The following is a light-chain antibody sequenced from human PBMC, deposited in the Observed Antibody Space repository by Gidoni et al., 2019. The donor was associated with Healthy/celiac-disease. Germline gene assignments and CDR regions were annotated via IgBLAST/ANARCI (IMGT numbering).Light chain of an antibody. CDR3: MQALQTPRT. V-gene: IGKV2-28*01. CDR1: QSLLHSNGYNY. CDR2: LGS. J-gene: IGKJ1*01. Sequence: DIVMTQSPLSLPVTPGEPASISCRSSQSLLHSNGYNYLNWVLQKPGQSPQLLIYLGSNRASGVPDRFSGSGSGTDFTLKISRVEAEDVGVYYCMQALQTPRTFGQGTKVEIK.